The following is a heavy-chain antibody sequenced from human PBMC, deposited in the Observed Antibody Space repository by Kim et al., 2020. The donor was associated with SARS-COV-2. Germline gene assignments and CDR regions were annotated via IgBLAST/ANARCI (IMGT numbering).Heavy chain of an antibody. J-gene: IGHJ6*02. D-gene: IGHD5-12*01. CDR3: AKDYPRIVATYTLGGMDV. V-gene: IGHV3-23*01. Sequence: KGRFTISRDNAKNTLYLQMNSLRAEDTAVYYCAKDYPRIVATYTLGGMDVWGQGTTVTVSS.